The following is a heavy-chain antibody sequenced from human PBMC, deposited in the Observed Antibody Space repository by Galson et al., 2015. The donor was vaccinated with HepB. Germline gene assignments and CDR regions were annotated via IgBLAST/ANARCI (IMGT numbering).Heavy chain of an antibody. V-gene: IGHV3-15*07. D-gene: IGHD6-19*01. J-gene: IGHJ6*03. Sequence: SLRLSCAASGFTFSNAWMNWVRQAPGKGLEWVGRIKSKTDGGTTDYAAPVKGRLTISRDDSKNTLYLQMNSLKTEDTAVYYCTTDSWSSGWFLPSLDYYYYMDVWGKGTTVTVSS. CDR2: IKSKTDGGTT. CDR1: GFTFSNAW. CDR3: TTDSWSSGWFLPSLDYYYYMDV.